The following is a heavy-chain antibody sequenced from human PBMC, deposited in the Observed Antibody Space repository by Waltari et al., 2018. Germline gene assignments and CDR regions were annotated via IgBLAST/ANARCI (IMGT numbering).Heavy chain of an antibody. CDR2: ISYDGSNK. D-gene: IGHD6-19*01. V-gene: IGHV3-30*18. CDR1: GFTFSSYG. CDR3: AKVPGSSGWSGFDY. Sequence: VQPGRSLRLSCAASGFTFSSYGMHWVRQAPGKGLEWVAVISYDGSNKYYADSVKGRFTISRDNSKNTLYLQMNSLRAEDTAVYYCAKVPGSSGWSGFDYWGQGTLVTVSS. J-gene: IGHJ4*02.